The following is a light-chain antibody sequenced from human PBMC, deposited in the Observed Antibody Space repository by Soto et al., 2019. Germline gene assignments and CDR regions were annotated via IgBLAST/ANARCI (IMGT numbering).Light chain of an antibody. CDR1: QSVSSY. CDR2: DAS. V-gene: IGKV3-11*01. Sequence: EIVLTQSPATLSLFPGERATLSCRASQSVSSYLAWYQQKPGQAPRLLIYDASNRATGIPAKFSGSGSGTDFTLTISNLEPEDFAVYYCQQRSNWPLTFGGGNKVEIK. CDR3: QQRSNWPLT. J-gene: IGKJ4*01.